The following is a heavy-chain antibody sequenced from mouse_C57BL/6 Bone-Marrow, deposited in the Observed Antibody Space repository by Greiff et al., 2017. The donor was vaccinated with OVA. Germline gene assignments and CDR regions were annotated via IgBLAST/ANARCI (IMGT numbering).Heavy chain of an antibody. CDR3: AREGVFTTVYY. J-gene: IGHJ2*01. V-gene: IGHV1-82*01. D-gene: IGHD1-1*01. Sequence: VQLQQSGPELVKPGASVKISCKASGYAFSSSWMNWVKQRPGKGLEWIGRIYPGDGDTNYNGKFKGKATLTADKSSSTAYMQLSSLTSEDSAVYFCAREGVFTTVYYWGQGTTLTVSS. CDR2: IYPGDGDT. CDR1: GYAFSSSW.